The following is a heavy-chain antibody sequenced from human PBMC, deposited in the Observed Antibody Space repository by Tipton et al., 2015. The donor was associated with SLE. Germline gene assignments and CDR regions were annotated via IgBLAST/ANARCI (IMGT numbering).Heavy chain of an antibody. Sequence: LRLSCAVYGGSFSGYYCCWIRPPPGKGVEGVGEINHSGSTHYNPSLKSRVTISVNTSKNQFSLKLTSLTAADTAVYYCARGLYGDEPGYWGQGTLVTVSS. CDR2: INHSGST. V-gene: IGHV4-34*01. CDR3: ARGLYGDEPGY. D-gene: IGHD4-17*01. CDR1: GGSFSGYY. J-gene: IGHJ4*02.